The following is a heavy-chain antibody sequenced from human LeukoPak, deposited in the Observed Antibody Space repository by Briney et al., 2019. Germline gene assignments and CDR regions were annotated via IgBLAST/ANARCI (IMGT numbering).Heavy chain of an antibody. D-gene: IGHD3-9*01. V-gene: IGHV3-7*03. CDR2: IKQDGSEK. J-gene: IGHJ4*02. Sequence: GGSLRLSCAASGFTFSSYWMSWVRQAPGKGLEWVANIKQDGSEKYYVDSVKGRFTISRDNAKNSLYLQMNSLRAEDTAVYYCAREGTRYYDILTGYFAYWGQGTLVTVSS. CDR1: GFTFSSYW. CDR3: AREGTRYYDILTGYFAY.